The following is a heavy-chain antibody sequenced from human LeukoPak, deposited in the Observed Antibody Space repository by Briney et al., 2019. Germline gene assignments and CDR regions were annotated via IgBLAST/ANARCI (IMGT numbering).Heavy chain of an antibody. V-gene: IGHV1-8*01. J-gene: IGHJ6*02. CDR2: MNPNSGNT. Sequence: ASVKVSCKASGYTFTSYDINWVRQATGQGLEWMGWMNPNSGNTGYAQKFQGRVTMTRNTSISTAYMELSSLRSEDTAVYYCARDHGDYAYYYYGMDVWGQGTTVTVSS. CDR3: ARDHGDYAYYYYGMDV. CDR1: GYTFTSYD. D-gene: IGHD4-17*01.